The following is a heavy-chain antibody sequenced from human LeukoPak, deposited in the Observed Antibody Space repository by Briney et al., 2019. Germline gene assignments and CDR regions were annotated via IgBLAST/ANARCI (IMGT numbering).Heavy chain of an antibody. D-gene: IGHD3-16*01. CDR1: GGSISSNSCY. J-gene: IGHJ3*02. Sequence: SETLSLTCTVSGGSISSNSCYWGWIRQPPGKGLEWIGSIYYTGSTYYNPSLNSRVSVSVDTSKNQFSLRLNSVTAADTAVYYCARADLGGHDAFDIWGQGTMVTVSS. CDR2: IYYTGST. CDR3: ARADLGGHDAFDI. V-gene: IGHV4-39*01.